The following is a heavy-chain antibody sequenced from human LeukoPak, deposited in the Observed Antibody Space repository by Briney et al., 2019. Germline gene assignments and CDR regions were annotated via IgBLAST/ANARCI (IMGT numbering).Heavy chain of an antibody. V-gene: IGHV4-31*03. D-gene: IGHD2-15*01. Sequence: SETLSLTCTVSGGSISSAGHYWNWIRQHPGKGLEWIGYIYYSGSTYYNPSLKSRVTISVDTSKNQFSLKLSSATAADTAVYYCARVSGGGNYFDHWGQGTLVTVSS. J-gene: IGHJ4*02. CDR2: IYYSGST. CDR1: GGSISSAGHY. CDR3: ARVSGGGNYFDH.